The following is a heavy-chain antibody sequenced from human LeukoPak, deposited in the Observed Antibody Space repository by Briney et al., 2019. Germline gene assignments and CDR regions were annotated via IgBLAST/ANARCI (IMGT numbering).Heavy chain of an antibody. D-gene: IGHD6-13*01. V-gene: IGHV5-51*01. Sequence: LXISCKASGYSFTYYYIAWVRQMPGKGLEGMGIIYPGDSDTRYSPSFQAQVTISADNSIKTAYLQWNSLQASDTAMYYCASFRVSFDICGQGTMVTVSS. J-gene: IGHJ3*02. CDR3: ASFRVSFDI. CDR1: GYSFTYYY. CDR2: IYPGDSDT.